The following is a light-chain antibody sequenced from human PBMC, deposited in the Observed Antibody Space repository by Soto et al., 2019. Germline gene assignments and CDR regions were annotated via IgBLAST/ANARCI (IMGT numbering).Light chain of an antibody. Sequence: VLTQYRAKECWAAGERRSRCCRDSQIIMRKYLAWYQQRFGQAPRLLIYDASRRATGIPDRFSGSGSGTDYTLTICGLEPEDFAVYYCQQYDSSPPITFGQGTRLEIK. V-gene: IGKV3-20*01. CDR1: QIIMRKY. CDR2: DAS. CDR3: QQYDSSPPIT. J-gene: IGKJ5*01.